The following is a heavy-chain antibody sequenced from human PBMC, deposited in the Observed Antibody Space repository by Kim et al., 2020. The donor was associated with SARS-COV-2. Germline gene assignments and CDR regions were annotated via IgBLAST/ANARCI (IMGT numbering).Heavy chain of an antibody. J-gene: IGHJ3*02. Sequence: GGSLRLSCAASGFTFDDYAMHWVRQAPGKGLEWVSGISWNSGSIGYADSVKGRFTISRDNAKNSLYLQMNSLRAEDTALYYCAKDMEYSSGWYVAAFDIWGQGTMVTVSS. CDR3: AKDMEYSSGWYVAAFDI. CDR1: GFTFDDYA. CDR2: ISWNSGSI. V-gene: IGHV3-9*01. D-gene: IGHD6-19*01.